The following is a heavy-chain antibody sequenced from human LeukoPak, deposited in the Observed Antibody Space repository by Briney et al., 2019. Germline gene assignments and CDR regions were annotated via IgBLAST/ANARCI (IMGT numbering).Heavy chain of an antibody. CDR3: ARGYCSGGSCIAFDP. D-gene: IGHD2-15*01. V-gene: IGHV5-51*01. CDR2: IYPGDSDT. J-gene: IGHJ5*02. Sequence: GESLKISYKGSGYSFTSYWIGWVRQMPGKGLEWMGIIYPGDSDTRYSPPFQGQVTISADKSISTAYLQWSSLKASDTAMYYCARGYCSGGSCIAFDPWGQGTLVTVSS. CDR1: GYSFTSYW.